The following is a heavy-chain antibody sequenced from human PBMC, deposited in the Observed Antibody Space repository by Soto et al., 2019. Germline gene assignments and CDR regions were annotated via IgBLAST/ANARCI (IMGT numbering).Heavy chain of an antibody. Sequence: SETLSLTCTVSGGSITSNAYYWGWIRHPPGKGLEWLGYIYYSGSASYNPSLKSRVTMSVDTSKNQFSLKLSSVTAADTAVYYCARRPKRGSYSWCFDYWGQGTLVTVSS. CDR1: GGSITSNAYY. CDR3: ARRPKRGSYSWCFDY. CDR2: IYYSGSA. D-gene: IGHD1-26*01. J-gene: IGHJ4*02. V-gene: IGHV4-39*01.